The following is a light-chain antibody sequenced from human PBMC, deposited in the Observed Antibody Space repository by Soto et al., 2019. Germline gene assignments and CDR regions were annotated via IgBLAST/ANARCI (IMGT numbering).Light chain of an antibody. CDR3: SSFATGTTVV. CDR1: SSDVGDYKY. J-gene: IGLJ7*01. CDR2: EVS. V-gene: IGLV2-14*01. Sequence: QSVLTQPASVSGSPGQSITISCTGTSSDVGDYKYVSWYQQLPGKAPKLIIYEVSFRPSGVSNRFSGSKSGYTASLTISGLQADDEADYFCSSFATGTTVVFGGGTQLTVL.